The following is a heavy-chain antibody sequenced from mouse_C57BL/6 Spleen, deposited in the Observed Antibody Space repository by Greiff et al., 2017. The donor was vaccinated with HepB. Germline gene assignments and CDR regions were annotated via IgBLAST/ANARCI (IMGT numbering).Heavy chain of an antibody. Sequence: QVQLQESGAELVRPGSSVKLSCKASGYTFTSYWMHWVKQRPIQGLEWIGNIDPSDSETHYNQKFQDKATLTVDKSSSTAYMQLSSLTSEDSAGYFCAREGDGYYLAYWGQGTLVTVSA. CDR1: GYTFTSYW. J-gene: IGHJ3*01. CDR3: AREGDGYYLAY. V-gene: IGHV1-52*01. D-gene: IGHD2-3*01. CDR2: IDPSDSET.